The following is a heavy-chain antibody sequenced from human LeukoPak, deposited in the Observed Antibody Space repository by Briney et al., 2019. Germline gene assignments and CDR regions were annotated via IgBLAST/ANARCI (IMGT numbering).Heavy chain of an antibody. CDR3: ARAPEYSYGYSLDY. D-gene: IGHD5-18*01. Sequence: GGSLRLSCAASGFTFSSYEMNWVRQAPGKGLEWVSYISSSGNTISYADSVKGRFTISRDNAKNSLYLQMNSLRAEDTAVYYCARAPEYSYGYSLDYWGQGTLVTVSS. CDR2: ISSSGNTI. CDR1: GFTFSSYE. V-gene: IGHV3-48*03. J-gene: IGHJ4*02.